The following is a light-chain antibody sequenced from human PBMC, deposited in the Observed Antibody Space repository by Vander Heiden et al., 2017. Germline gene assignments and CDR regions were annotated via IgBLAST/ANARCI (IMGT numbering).Light chain of an antibody. Sequence: QSALTQPASVSGSPGQSITISCTGTSSDVGGYNYVSWYQQHPGKAPKLMIYEVSNRPSGVSNRFSGSKSGNTASLTISGLQAEDEADYYCSSYTSSSTGVLGGGTKLNGL. CDR1: SSDVGGYNY. V-gene: IGLV2-14*01. J-gene: IGLJ3*02. CDR2: EVS. CDR3: SSYTSSSTGV.